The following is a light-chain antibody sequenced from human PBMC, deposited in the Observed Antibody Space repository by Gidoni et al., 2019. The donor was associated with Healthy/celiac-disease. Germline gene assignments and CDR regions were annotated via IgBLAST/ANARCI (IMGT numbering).Light chain of an antibody. V-gene: IGKV1-33*01. J-gene: IGKJ4*01. CDR1: QDISNY. CDR2: DAS. Sequence: DIQRTQSPSSLSADVGDRVTITCQASQDISNYLNWYQQKPGKAPKLLIYDASNLEKGVPSMFSGIGSGTDFTFTISSLQPEDIATYYCQQYDNLPLTFXGXTKVEIK. CDR3: QQYDNLPLT.